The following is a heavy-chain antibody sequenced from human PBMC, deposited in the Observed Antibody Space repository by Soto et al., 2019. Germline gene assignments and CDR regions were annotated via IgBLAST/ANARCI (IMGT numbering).Heavy chain of an antibody. CDR3: ASAGTVTSTYYFDY. CDR2: INHSGST. D-gene: IGHD4-17*01. CDR1: GGSFSGYY. J-gene: IGHJ4*02. V-gene: IGHV4-34*01. Sequence: QVQLQQWGAGLLKPSETLSLTCAVYGGSFSGYYWSWIRQPPGKGLEWIGEINHSGSTNYNPSLKSRVTRSVDTSKNQFSLKLSSVTAADTAVYYCASAGTVTSTYYFDYWGQGTLVTVSS.